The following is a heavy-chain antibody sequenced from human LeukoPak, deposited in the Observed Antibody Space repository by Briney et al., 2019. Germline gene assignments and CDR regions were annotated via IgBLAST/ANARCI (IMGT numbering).Heavy chain of an antibody. D-gene: IGHD4-17*01. Sequence: PGGSLRLSCAASGFTFSSYWMHWVRQAPGKGLVWVSRINSDGSSTSYADSVKGRFTISRDSAKNTLYLQMNSLRAEDTAVYYCATGYGDYEIGFDYWGQGTLVTVSS. CDR2: INSDGSST. V-gene: IGHV3-74*01. CDR3: ATGYGDYEIGFDY. J-gene: IGHJ4*02. CDR1: GFTFSSYW.